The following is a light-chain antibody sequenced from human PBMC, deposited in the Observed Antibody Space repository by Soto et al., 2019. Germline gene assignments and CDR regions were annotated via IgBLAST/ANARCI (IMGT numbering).Light chain of an antibody. Sequence: EIVLTQSPGTLSLSPGERATLSCRASQSVRSSYFAWYQQKPGQAPRLLIYGASSRATGIPDRFSGSGSRTDFTLTISRLESEDFAVYYCQQYGSSPSTFGGGTKVEIK. CDR2: GAS. V-gene: IGKV3-20*01. CDR3: QQYGSSPST. CDR1: QSVRSSY. J-gene: IGKJ4*01.